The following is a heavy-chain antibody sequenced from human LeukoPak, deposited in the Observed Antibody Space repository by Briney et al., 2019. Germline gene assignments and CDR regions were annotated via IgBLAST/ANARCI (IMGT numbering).Heavy chain of an antibody. J-gene: IGHJ6*02. CDR1: GFTFSSYA. CDR3: ARDLHTAMVYYYYGMDV. D-gene: IGHD5-18*01. Sequence: SLRLSCAASGFTFSSYAMHWVRQAPGKGLEWVAVISYDGSNKYYADSVKGRFTISRDNSKNTLYLQMNSLRAEDTAVYYCARDLHTAMVYYYYGMDVWGQGTTVTVSS. V-gene: IGHV3-30-3*01. CDR2: ISYDGSNK.